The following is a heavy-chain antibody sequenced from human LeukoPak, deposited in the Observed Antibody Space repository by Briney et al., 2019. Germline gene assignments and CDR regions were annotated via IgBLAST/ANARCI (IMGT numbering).Heavy chain of an antibody. J-gene: IGHJ4*02. CDR3: ARVWAGGYDL. V-gene: IGHV1-8*01. Sequence: ASVKVSCKASGYTFTSYDINWVRQATGQGLEWMGGMNHNRCNTGHAQKFQGRVTMTRNTPKSKTHIEENSQKSEDTAVYYCARVWAGGYDLWGQGTLVTVSS. CDR2: MNHNRCNT. CDR1: GYTFTSYD. D-gene: IGHD5-12*01.